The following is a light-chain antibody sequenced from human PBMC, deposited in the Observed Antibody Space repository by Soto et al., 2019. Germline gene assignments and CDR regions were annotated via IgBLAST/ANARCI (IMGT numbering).Light chain of an antibody. V-gene: IGLV2-14*01. J-gene: IGLJ2*01. CDR1: SSDVGGYNY. Sequence: QSVLTQPASVSGSPGQSITISCTGTSSDVGGYNYVSWFQQHPGKAPKLMIYEVSNRPSGVSYRFSGSKSANTASLTISGLQAEDEADYYCSSYTSSYTVVFGGGTKVTVL. CDR3: SSYTSSYTVV. CDR2: EVS.